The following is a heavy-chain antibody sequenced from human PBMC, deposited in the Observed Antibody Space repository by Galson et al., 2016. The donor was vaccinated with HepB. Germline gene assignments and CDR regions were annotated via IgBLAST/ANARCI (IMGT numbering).Heavy chain of an antibody. J-gene: IGHJ5*02. CDR2: IYHSGST. V-gene: IGHV4-30-2*01. Sequence: TLSLTCAVSGGSISTSGYAWSWIRQPPGKGLEWIGYIYHSGSTHYNTSLRSRLTISLDRSKNQFSLNLTSVTAADTAVYYCARVPLYYYGSGTYSAGWFDPWGQGTLVTVSS. D-gene: IGHD3-10*01. CDR1: GGSISTSGYA. CDR3: ARVPLYYYGSGTYSAGWFDP.